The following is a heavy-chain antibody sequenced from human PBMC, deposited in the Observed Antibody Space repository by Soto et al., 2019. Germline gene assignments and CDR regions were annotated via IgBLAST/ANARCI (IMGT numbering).Heavy chain of an antibody. J-gene: IGHJ6*02. D-gene: IGHD1-7*01. V-gene: IGHV4-31*03. Sequence: PSETLSLTRTVSGGSISSGGYYWSWIRQHPGKGLEWIGYIYYSGSTYYNPSLKSRVTISVDTSKNQFSLKLSSVTAADTAVYYCARGSELESLYYYYGMDVWGQGTTVTVS. CDR3: ARGSELESLYYYYGMDV. CDR2: IYYSGST. CDR1: GGSISSGGYY.